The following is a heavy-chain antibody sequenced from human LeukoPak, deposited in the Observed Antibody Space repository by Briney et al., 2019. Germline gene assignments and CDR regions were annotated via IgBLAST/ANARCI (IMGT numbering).Heavy chain of an antibody. CDR2: INSDGGSI. J-gene: IGHJ4*02. V-gene: IGHV3-74*01. D-gene: IGHD3-22*01. CDR1: GFTFSNYW. Sequence: GGSLRLSCAASGFTFSNYWMHWVRQAPGKGLVWVSRINSDGGSINYADSVKGRFTISRDNTKNTLYLQMNSLRAEDTAVYYCARDYYDSSGYEVLYYFDYWGQGTLVTVSS. CDR3: ARDYYDSSGYEVLYYFDY.